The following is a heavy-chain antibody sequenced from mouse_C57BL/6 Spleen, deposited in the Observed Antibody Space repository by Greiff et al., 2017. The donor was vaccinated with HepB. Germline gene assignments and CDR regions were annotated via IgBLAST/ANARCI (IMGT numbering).Heavy chain of an antibody. Sequence: EVQLVESGGGLVQPGGSLKLSCAASGFTFSDYYMYWVRQTPEKRLEWVAYISNGGGSTYYPDTVKGRFTISRDNAKTTLYLQMSRLKSEDTAMYYCARLTGDWYFDVWGTGTTVTVSS. V-gene: IGHV5-12*01. CDR2: ISNGGGST. CDR1: GFTFSDYY. CDR3: ARLTGDWYFDV. D-gene: IGHD4-1*01. J-gene: IGHJ1*03.